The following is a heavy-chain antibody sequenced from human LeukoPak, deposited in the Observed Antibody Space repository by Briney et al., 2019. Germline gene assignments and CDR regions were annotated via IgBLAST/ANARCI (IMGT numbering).Heavy chain of an antibody. CDR2: INHSGST. CDR1: GGSFSGYY. CDR3: ARVVTRSYWYFDL. V-gene: IGHV4-34*01. J-gene: IGHJ2*01. D-gene: IGHD2-21*02. Sequence: SETLSLTCAVYGGSFSGYYWSWIRQPPGKGLEWIGEINHSGSTNYNPSLKSRVTISVDTSKNQFSLKLSSVTAADTAVYYCARVVTRSYWYFDLWGRGTLVTVSS.